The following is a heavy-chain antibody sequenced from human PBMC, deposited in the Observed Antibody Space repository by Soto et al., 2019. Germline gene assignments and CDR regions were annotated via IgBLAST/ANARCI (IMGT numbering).Heavy chain of an antibody. J-gene: IGHJ4*02. V-gene: IGHV4-61*08. CDR3: ARRYGGNFDY. CDR1: GGSMSRGDYY. CDR2: IYYSGST. D-gene: IGHD1-26*01. Sequence: PSETLSLTCTVSGGSMSRGDYYWSWIRQPPGKGLEWIGYIYYSGSTNYNPSLKSRVTISVDTSKNQFSLKLTSVTAADTAVYYCARRYGGNFDYWGQGTLVTVSS.